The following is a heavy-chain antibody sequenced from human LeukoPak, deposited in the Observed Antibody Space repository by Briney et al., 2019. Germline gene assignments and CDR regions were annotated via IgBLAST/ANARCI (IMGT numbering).Heavy chain of an antibody. D-gene: IGHD1-26*01. J-gene: IGHJ5*02. V-gene: IGHV1-46*01. CDR2: INPSGGST. Sequence: GASVKVSCKASGYTFTSYYMHWVRQAPGQGLECMGIINPSGGSTSYAQKFQGGVTMTRDMSTTTVYMELSSLRSEDTAVYYCARGTSVYIVGATRNWFDPWGQGTLVTVSS. CDR1: GYTFTSYY. CDR3: ARGTSVYIVGATRNWFDP.